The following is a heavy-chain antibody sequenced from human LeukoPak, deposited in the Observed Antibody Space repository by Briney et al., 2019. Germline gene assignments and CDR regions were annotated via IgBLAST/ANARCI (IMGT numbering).Heavy chain of an antibody. CDR3: ARDDGSGIDY. CDR2: ISSSSYI. D-gene: IGHD3-10*01. Sequence: GGSLRLSCAASGFTFDDYCMHWVRQAPGKGLEWVSSISSSSYIYYADSVKGRFTISRDNAKNSLYLQMNSLRAEDTAVYYCARDDGSGIDYWGQGTLVTVSS. J-gene: IGHJ4*02. V-gene: IGHV3-69-1*01. CDR1: GFTFDDYC.